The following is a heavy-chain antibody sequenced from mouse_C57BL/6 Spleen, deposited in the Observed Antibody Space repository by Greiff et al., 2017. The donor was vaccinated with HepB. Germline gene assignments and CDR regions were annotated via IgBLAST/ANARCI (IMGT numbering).Heavy chain of an antibody. CDR3: ARGYYGSSLDWYFDV. CDR1: GYSFTGYY. D-gene: IGHD1-1*01. CDR2: INPSTGVT. J-gene: IGHJ1*03. V-gene: IGHV1-42*01. Sequence: VQLQQSGPELVKPGASVKISCKASGYSFTGYYMNWVKQSPEKSLEWIGEINPSTGVTTYNQKFKAKATLTVDKSSITAYMQLKSLTSEDSAVYYCARGYYGSSLDWYFDVWGTGTTVTVSS.